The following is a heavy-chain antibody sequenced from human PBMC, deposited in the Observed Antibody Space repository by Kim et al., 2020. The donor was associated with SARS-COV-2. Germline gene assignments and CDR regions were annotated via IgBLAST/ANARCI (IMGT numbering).Heavy chain of an antibody. D-gene: IGHD3-10*01. CDR2: FDPEDGET. CDR1: GYTLSELS. J-gene: IGHJ6*02. CDR3: STFRGPALQHYYYYHFGMDV. Sequence: ASVKVSCKVSGYTLSELSMHWVRQAPGKGLEWMGGFDPEDGETVYAQKFQGRVTMTEDTSTDTAYMELSSLRSEDSALYYCSTFRGPALQHYYYYHFGMDVWGQGPTVTVSS. V-gene: IGHV1-24*01.